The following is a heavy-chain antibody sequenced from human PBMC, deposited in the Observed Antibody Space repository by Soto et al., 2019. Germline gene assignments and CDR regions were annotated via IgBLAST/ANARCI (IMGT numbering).Heavy chain of an antibody. CDR3: AKGTYYYDSSGQGYGMDV. V-gene: IGHV3-43*01. Sequence: GGSLRLSCAASGFTFDDYTMHWVRQAPGKGLEWVSLISWDGGSTYYADSVKGRFTISRDNSKNSLYLQMNSLRTEDTALYYCAKGTYYYDSSGQGYGMDVWGQGTTVTVSS. CDR2: ISWDGGST. CDR1: GFTFDDYT. D-gene: IGHD3-22*01. J-gene: IGHJ6*02.